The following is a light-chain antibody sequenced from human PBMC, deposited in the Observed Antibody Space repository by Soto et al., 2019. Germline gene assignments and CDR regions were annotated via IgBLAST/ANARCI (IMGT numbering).Light chain of an antibody. CDR2: VAS. J-gene: IGKJ5*01. Sequence: EIVLTQSPGTLSLSPGERATLSCRASQRVTGNYLAWYQQKPGQTPRPLIYVASSRATGIPDRFSGSGSGTDFTLTISRLEPEDFAVYYCQQYGSSPITFGRGTRLEIK. CDR3: QQYGSSPIT. CDR1: QRVTGNY. V-gene: IGKV3-20*01.